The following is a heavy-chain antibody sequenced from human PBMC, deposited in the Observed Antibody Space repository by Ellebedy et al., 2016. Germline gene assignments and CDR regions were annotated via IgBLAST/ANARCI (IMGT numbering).Heavy chain of an antibody. CDR1: GFTFSSYA. CDR3: AKDHYGMDV. V-gene: IGHV3-23*01. Sequence: GGSLRLSXAASGFTFSSYAMSWVRQAPGKGLEWVSAISGSGGTTYYADSVRGRFTISRDNSKNTLYLQMNSLRAEDTALYYCAKDHYGMDVWGQGTTVTVSS. CDR2: ISGSGGTT. J-gene: IGHJ6*02.